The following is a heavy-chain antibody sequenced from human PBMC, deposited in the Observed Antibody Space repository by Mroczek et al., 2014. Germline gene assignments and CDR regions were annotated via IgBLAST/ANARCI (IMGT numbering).Heavy chain of an antibody. J-gene: IGHJ4*02. Sequence: QVQLVQSGGGVVQPGRSLRLSCAASGFTFSSYGMHWVRQAPGKGLEWVAVISYDGSNKYYADSVKGRFTISRDNSKNTLYLQMNSLRAEDTAVYYCAKAVDTAMVGGYWGQGTLVTVSS. CDR2: ISYDGSNK. CDR3: AKAVDTAMVGGY. CDR1: GFTFSSYG. D-gene: IGHD5-18*01. V-gene: IGHV3-30*18.